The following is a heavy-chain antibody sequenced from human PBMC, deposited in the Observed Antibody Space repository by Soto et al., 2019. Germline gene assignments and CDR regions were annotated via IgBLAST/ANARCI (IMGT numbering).Heavy chain of an antibody. CDR3: ASGHDIVVLQGVRKARDYYYYGMDV. V-gene: IGHV1-69*01. J-gene: IGHJ6*02. Sequence: QVQLVQSGAEVKKPGSSVKVSCKTSGAIFSNCAITWVRQAPGQGLEWMGGIIPISGTAKYAQKFLGRVTNTADGSTKTDYMELSSLRSEDTAVYYCASGHDIVVLQGVRKARDYYYYGMDVWGQGTTVAVS. CDR2: IIPISGTA. D-gene: IGHD2-15*01. CDR1: GAIFSNCA.